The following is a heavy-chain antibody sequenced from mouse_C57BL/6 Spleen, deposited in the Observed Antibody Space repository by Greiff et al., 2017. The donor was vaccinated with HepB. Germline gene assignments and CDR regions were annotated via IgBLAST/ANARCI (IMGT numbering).Heavy chain of an antibody. CDR2: IHPNSGST. CDR1: GYTFTSYW. D-gene: IGHD2-4*01. V-gene: IGHV1-64*01. Sequence: VQLQQPGAELVKPGASVKLSCKASGYTFTSYWMHWVKQRPGQGLEWIGMIHPNSGSTNYNEKFKSKATLTVDKSSSTAYMQLSSLTSEDSAVYYCARGGDDYDPNFDYWGQGTTLTVSS. J-gene: IGHJ2*01. CDR3: ARGGDDYDPNFDY.